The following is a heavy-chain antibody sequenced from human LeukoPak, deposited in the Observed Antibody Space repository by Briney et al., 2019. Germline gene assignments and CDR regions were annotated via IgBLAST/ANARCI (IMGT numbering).Heavy chain of an antibody. Sequence: PGGSLRLSCAASGFTFSDYYMGWIRQAPGKGLEWVSYITSNGKSVYYAASVKGRFTISRDNAKNSLYLQVNSLTAEDTAVYYCARVRAYYGSGSYRDFYYYYMDVWGKGTTVTISS. CDR1: GFTFSDYY. CDR3: ARVRAYYGSGSYRDFYYYYMDV. J-gene: IGHJ6*03. V-gene: IGHV3-11*04. D-gene: IGHD3-10*01. CDR2: ITSNGKSV.